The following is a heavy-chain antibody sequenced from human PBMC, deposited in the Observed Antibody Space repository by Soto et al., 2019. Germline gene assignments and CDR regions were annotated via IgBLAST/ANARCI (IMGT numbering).Heavy chain of an antibody. Sequence: QVQLVQSGAEVKKPGASVKVSCKASGYTFNNYGITWVRQAPGQGLEWMGWINVYNGNTNYAQKFQDRVIMTTDTSPRTASMELRSLRYDDTAVYYCAREAVVGATHFFDYWGQGTLVTVST. CDR2: INVYNGNT. V-gene: IGHV1-18*04. D-gene: IGHD1-26*01. CDR3: AREAVVGATHFFDY. CDR1: GYTFNNYG. J-gene: IGHJ4*02.